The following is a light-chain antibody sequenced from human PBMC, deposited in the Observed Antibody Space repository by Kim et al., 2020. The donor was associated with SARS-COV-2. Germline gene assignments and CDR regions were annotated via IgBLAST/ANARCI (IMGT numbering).Light chain of an antibody. Sequence: VTISCTGSTSNIGAGFNVHWDQCRPGTAPKLLISDDSNRPSGVPDRFSASKSATAASLAISGLQTEDEADYYCQSYDTSLSGFVIFGGGTQLTVL. V-gene: IGLV1-40*01. CDR3: QSYDTSLSGFVI. CDR2: DDS. J-gene: IGLJ2*01. CDR1: TSNIGAGFN.